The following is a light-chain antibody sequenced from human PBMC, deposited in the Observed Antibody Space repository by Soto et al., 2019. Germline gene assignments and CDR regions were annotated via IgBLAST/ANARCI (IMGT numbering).Light chain of an antibody. CDR2: EVS. V-gene: IGLV2-14*01. CDR3: SSYTASRTVV. J-gene: IGLJ2*01. CDR1: SSDVGGYNY. Sequence: QSALTQPASVSGSPGQSITISCTGTSSDVGGYNYVSWYQQHPDKAPKLIIFEVSNRPSGVSNRFSGSKSGNTASLTISGLQAEDEADYHCSSYTASRTVVFGGGTKVTVL.